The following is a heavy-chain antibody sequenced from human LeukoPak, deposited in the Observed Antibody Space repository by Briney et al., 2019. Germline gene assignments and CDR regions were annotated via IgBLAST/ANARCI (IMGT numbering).Heavy chain of an antibody. J-gene: IGHJ5*02. CDR2: INPNSGGT. CDR1: GYTFTGYY. CDR3: ARNRCVGENCHFDP. Sequence: ASVKVSCKASGYTFTGYYMHWVRQAPGQGLEWMGWINPNSGGTNYAQEFQGRVTMTRDTSISTAYMELSRLRSDDTAVYYCARNRCVGENCHFDPWGQGTLVTVSS. V-gene: IGHV1-2*02. D-gene: IGHD3-10*01.